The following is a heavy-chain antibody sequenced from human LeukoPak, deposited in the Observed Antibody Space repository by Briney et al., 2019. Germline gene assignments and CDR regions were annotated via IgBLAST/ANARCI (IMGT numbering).Heavy chain of an antibody. J-gene: IGHJ4*02. CDR1: GFTFSTYG. CDR3: ARDLRKGRYFDY. CDR2: ISSDGSNK. D-gene: IGHD3-10*01. Sequence: GGSLRLSCAASGFTFSTYGMHWVRQAPGKGLEWVALISSDGSNKDYADSVKGRFTISRDNSKNTLYVQMDSLRAEDTAVYYCARDLRKGRYFDYWGQGTLVTASS. V-gene: IGHV3-30*03.